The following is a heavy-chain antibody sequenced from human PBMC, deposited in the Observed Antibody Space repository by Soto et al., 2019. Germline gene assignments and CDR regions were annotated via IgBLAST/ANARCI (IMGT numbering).Heavy chain of an antibody. J-gene: IGHJ4*02. V-gene: IGHV1-69*06. Sequence: QVQLVQSGAEVKKPGSSVKVSCKASGGTFSSLAISWVRQAPGQGLEWMGGLVPVFGTANYAQKFQDRVTITADKSTSTSYMELSSLRSEDTAVYYCARSPGVFDYWGQGTLVTASS. CDR3: ARSPGVFDY. CDR1: GGTFSSLA. D-gene: IGHD3-10*01. CDR2: LVPVFGTA.